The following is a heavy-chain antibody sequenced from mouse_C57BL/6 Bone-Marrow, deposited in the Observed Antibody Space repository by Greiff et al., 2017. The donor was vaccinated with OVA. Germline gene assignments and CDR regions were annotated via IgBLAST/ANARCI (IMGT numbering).Heavy chain of an antibody. D-gene: IGHD1-1*01. V-gene: IGHV1-15*01. CDR1: GYTFTDYE. Sequence: QVQLKQSGAELVRPGASVTLSCKASGYTFTDYEMHWVKLTPVHGLEWIGAIDPETGGTAYNQKFKGKAILTADKSSSTAYMKLRSLTSEDSAVYYCTRDYGSSYFAYWGQGTLVTVSA. CDR3: TRDYGSSYFAY. J-gene: IGHJ3*01. CDR2: IDPETGGT.